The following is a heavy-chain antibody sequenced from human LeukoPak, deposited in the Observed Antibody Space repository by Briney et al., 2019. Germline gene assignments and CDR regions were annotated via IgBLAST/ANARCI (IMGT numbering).Heavy chain of an antibody. D-gene: IGHD3-9*01. CDR2: ISSSSSTI. V-gene: IGHV3-48*04. J-gene: IGHJ4*02. CDR1: GFPFSSYS. Sequence: GGSLRLSCAASGFPFSSYSMNWVRQAPGKGLEWVSYISSSSSTIYYADSVKGRFTISRDNAKNSLYLQMNSLRAEDTAVYYCARVQLSDLLDYWGQGTLVTVSS. CDR3: ARVQLSDLLDY.